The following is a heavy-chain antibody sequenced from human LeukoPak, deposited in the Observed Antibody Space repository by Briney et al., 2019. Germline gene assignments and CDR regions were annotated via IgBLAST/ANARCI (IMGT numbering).Heavy chain of an antibody. J-gene: IGHJ4*02. CDR1: GFTFSSHW. V-gene: IGHV3-7*01. Sequence: SGGSLRLSCAASGFTFSSHWMPWVRQAPGKGLEWVANIKQDGSEKYYVDSVKGRFTISRDNAKNSLYLQMNSLRAEDTAVYYCARDRPPELSSGSRFDYWGQGTLVTVSS. CDR2: IKQDGSEK. D-gene: IGHD6-25*01. CDR3: ARDRPPELSSGSRFDY.